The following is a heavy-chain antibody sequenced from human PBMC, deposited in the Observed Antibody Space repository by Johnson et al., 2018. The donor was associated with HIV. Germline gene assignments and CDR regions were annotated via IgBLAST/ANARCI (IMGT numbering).Heavy chain of an antibody. CDR3: ARASSIAARGADAFDI. Sequence: VQLVESGGGVVQPGRSLRLSCAASGFTFSSYGMHWVRQAPGKGLAWVAVIWYDGSNKYYADSVKGRFTISRDNSKNTLYLQMNSLRAEDTAVYYCARASSIAARGADAFDIWGQGTMVTVS. D-gene: IGHD6-6*01. CDR1: GFTFSSYG. V-gene: IGHV3-33*01. J-gene: IGHJ3*02. CDR2: IWYDGSNK.